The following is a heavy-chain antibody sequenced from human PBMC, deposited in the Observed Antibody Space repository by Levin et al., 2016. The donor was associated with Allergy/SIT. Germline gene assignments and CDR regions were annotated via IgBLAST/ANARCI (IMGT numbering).Heavy chain of an antibody. D-gene: IGHD2/OR15-2a*01. CDR1: GFTFSSYG. Sequence: GSLKISCAASGFTFSSYGMHWVRQAPGKGLEWVAVIWYDGSNKYYADSVKGRFTISRDNSKNTLYLQMNSLRAEDTAVYYCARDLKGSRGEYVDYWGQGTLVTVSS. V-gene: IGHV3-33*01. CDR3: ARDLKGSRGEYVDY. CDR2: IWYDGSNK. J-gene: IGHJ4*02.